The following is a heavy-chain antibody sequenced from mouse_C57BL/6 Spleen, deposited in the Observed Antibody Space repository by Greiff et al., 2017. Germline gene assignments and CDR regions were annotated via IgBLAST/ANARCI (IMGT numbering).Heavy chain of an antibody. CDR3: ARYKGGSLDY. CDR1: GFTFTDYY. J-gene: IGHJ2*01. Sequence: DVKLVESGGGLVQPGGSLSLSCAASGFTFTDYYMSWVRQPPGKALEWLGFIRNKANGYTTEYSASVKGRFTISRDNSQSILYLQMNALRAEDSATYYCARYKGGSLDYWGQGTTLTVSS. D-gene: IGHD1-1*02. V-gene: IGHV7-3*01. CDR2: IRNKANGYTT.